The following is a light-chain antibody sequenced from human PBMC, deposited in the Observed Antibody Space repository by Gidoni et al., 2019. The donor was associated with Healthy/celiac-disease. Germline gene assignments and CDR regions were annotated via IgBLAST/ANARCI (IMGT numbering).Light chain of an antibody. Sequence: DIQMTQSPSTLSASVGDRVIITCRASQNINSWLAWYQQRPGKAPKLLIYKASSLESGVPSRFSGSRSGTEFILTISSLQPDDFATYYCQQHQNWPLTFGGGTKLEIK. CDR2: KAS. J-gene: IGKJ4*01. CDR1: QNINSW. V-gene: IGKV1-5*03. CDR3: QQHQNWPLT.